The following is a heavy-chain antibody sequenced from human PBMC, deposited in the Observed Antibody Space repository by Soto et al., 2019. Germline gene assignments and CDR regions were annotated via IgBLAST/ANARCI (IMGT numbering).Heavy chain of an antibody. CDR2: IWYDGSNK. V-gene: IGHV3-33*01. CDR3: ARGGWELLTHYYYGMDV. D-gene: IGHD1-26*01. Sequence: GGSLRLSCAASGFTFSSYGMHWVRQAPCKGLEWVAVIWYDGSNKYYADSVKGRFTISRDNSKNTLYLQMNSLRAEDTAVYYCARGGWELLTHYYYGMDVWGQGTAVTVSS. J-gene: IGHJ6*02. CDR1: GFTFSSYG.